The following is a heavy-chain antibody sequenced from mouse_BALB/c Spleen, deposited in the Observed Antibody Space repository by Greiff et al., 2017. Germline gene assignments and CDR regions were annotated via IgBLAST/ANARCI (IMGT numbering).Heavy chain of an antibody. J-gene: IGHJ2*01. CDR1: GFTFSSYG. CDR3: ARHAKDYFDY. CDR2: ISSGGSYT. Sequence: EVQLVESGGDLVKPGGSLKLSCAASGFTFSSYGMSWVRQTPDKRLEWVATISSGGSYTYYPDSVKGRFTISRDNAKNTLYLQMSSLKSEDTAMYYCARHAKDYFDYWGQGTTLTVSS. V-gene: IGHV5-6*01.